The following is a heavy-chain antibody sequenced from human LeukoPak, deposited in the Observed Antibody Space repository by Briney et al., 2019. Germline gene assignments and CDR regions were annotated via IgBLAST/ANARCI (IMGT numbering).Heavy chain of an antibody. CDR3: ASTAMVTPLYYYYYMDV. CDR2: INPNSGGT. Sequence: ASVKVSCKASGYTFTGYYMHWVRQAPGQGLEWMGWINPNSGGTNYAQKFQGRVTMTRNTSISTAYMELSRLRSDDTAVYYCASTAMVTPLYYYYYMDVWGKGTTVTVSS. CDR1: GYTFTGYY. V-gene: IGHV1-2*02. J-gene: IGHJ6*03. D-gene: IGHD5-18*01.